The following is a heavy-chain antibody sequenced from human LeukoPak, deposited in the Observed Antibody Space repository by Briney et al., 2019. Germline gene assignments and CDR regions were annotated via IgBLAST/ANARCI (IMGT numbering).Heavy chain of an antibody. CDR3: TRGGTIYDTILEDPFDI. Sequence: ASVKVSRKASGYTFSSYDINWVRQAPGQGLEWMGWMNPNSGNTGYAQELQGRVAMTRDTSISTAYMELSSLISDDTAVYYCTRGGTIYDTILEDPFDIWGQGTMVTVPS. CDR1: GYTFSSYD. CDR2: MNPNSGNT. D-gene: IGHD3-22*01. V-gene: IGHV1-8*01. J-gene: IGHJ3*02.